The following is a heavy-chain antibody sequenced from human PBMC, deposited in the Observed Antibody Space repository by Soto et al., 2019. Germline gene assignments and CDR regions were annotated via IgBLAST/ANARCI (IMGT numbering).Heavy chain of an antibody. CDR2: INHSGCT. J-gene: IGHJ6*02. CDR1: GGSFSGYY. CDR3: ARELGMATIYGMDV. D-gene: IGHD5-12*01. Sequence: QVQLQQWGAGLLKPSETLSLTCAVYGGSFSGYYWSWIRQPPGKGLEWIGEINHSGCTNYNPSLKSRVTISVDTSKNQFSLKLSSVTAADTAVYYCARELGMATIYGMDVWGQGTTVTVSS. V-gene: IGHV4-34*01.